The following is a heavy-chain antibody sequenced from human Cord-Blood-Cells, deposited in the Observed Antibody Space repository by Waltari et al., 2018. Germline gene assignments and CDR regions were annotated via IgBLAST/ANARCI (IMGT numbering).Heavy chain of an antibody. Sequence: EVQLVESGGGLVKPGGSLRLSCAASGFTFSSYSMNWVRQAPGKGLEWVSSISSRSSYIYYADSVKGRFTISRDNAKNSLYLQMNSLRAEDTAVYYCARDERYGSGSYYFDYWGQGTLVTVSS. J-gene: IGHJ4*02. CDR2: ISSRSSYI. V-gene: IGHV3-21*01. CDR1: GFTFSSYS. CDR3: ARDERYGSGSYYFDY. D-gene: IGHD3-10*01.